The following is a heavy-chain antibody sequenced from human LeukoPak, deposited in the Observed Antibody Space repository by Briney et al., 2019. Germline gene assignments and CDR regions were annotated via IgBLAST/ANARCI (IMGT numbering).Heavy chain of an antibody. D-gene: IGHD2-2*02. J-gene: IGHJ4*02. V-gene: IGHV3-23*01. Sequence: PGGSLRLSCAASGFTFSNYAMSWVRQAPGEGLEWVSAFSGSGGNTYYADSVKGRFTISRDNSKNTLYLQMNSLRAEDTAVYYCAKDVGYCSSSTCYKPFDYWGQGTMVTVSS. CDR3: AKDVGYCSSSTCYKPFDY. CDR2: FSGSGGNT. CDR1: GFTFSNYA.